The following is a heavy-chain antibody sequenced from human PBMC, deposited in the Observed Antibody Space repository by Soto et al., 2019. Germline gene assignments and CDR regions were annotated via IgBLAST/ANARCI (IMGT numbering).Heavy chain of an antibody. Sequence: GGSLRLSCAASGFTFSSYGMHWVRQAPGKGLEWVAVIWYDGSNKYYADSVKGRFTISRDNSKNTLYLQMNSLRAEDTAVYYCARGGEYYYDSSGDGGIYYYGMDVWGQGTTVTVSS. CDR1: GFTFSSYG. V-gene: IGHV3-33*01. J-gene: IGHJ6*02. CDR3: ARGGEYYYDSSGDGGIYYYGMDV. D-gene: IGHD3-22*01. CDR2: IWYDGSNK.